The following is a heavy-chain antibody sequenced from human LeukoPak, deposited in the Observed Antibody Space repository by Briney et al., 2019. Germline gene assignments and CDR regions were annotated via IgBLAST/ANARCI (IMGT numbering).Heavy chain of an antibody. J-gene: IGHJ4*02. D-gene: IGHD1-7*01. CDR1: GFTFSSYG. CDR3: AKGPLDDWNFDFDY. CDR2: IRYDGSNK. Sequence: GGSLRLSCAASGFTFSSYGMHWVRQAPGKGLEWVAFIRYDGSNKYYADSVKGRFTISRDNSKNTLYLQMNSLRAEDTAVYYCAKGPLDDWNFDFDYWGQGTLVTVSS. V-gene: IGHV3-30*02.